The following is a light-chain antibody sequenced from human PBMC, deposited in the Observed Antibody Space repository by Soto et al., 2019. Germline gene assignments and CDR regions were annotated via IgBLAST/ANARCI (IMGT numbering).Light chain of an antibody. Sequence: EIVLTQSPATLSLSPGERATLSCRASQSVTSYLGWYQQKPGQTPRLLIYDASNRATGIPARFSGSGSGTDFTLTISSLELEDFAVYYCQQRSNWPYTFGQGTNVAIK. V-gene: IGKV3-11*01. CDR1: QSVTSY. CDR3: QQRSNWPYT. CDR2: DAS. J-gene: IGKJ2*01.